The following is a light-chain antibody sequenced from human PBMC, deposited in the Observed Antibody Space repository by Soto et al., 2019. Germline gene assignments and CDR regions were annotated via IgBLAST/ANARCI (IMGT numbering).Light chain of an antibody. J-gene: IGKJ1*01. CDR1: QSVSSYY. CDR2: AAS. CDR3: QQCGSSPWT. V-gene: IGKV3-20*01. Sequence: DSVSTQSPCTLSLSTGERATLSCRASQSVSSYYLAWYQQEPGQAPRLLIYAASSRATGIPDRFSGGGSGTDFTLTISRLEPEDFAVYYCQQCGSSPWTFGQGTNVDIK.